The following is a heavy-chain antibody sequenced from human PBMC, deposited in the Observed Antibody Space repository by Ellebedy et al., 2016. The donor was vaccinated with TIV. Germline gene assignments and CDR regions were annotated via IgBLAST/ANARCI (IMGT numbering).Heavy chain of an antibody. J-gene: IGHJ4*02. D-gene: IGHD4-17*01. CDR1: GFTFSTYW. CDR2: INRDGSST. Sequence: PGGSLRLPCAASGFTFSTYWMGWVRQAAGKGPVWVSRINRDGSSTTYADPVEGRFTISRDNAKNTLYLQMNSLRAEDTAVYYCARVTTLATGTGYYFDYWGQGTLVTVSS. CDR3: ARVTTLATGTGYYFDY. V-gene: IGHV3-74*01.